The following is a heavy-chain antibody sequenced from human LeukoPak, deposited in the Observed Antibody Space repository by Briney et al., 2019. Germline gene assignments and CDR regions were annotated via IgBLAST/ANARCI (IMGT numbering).Heavy chain of an antibody. Sequence: KPSETLSLTCAVYGGSFSGYYWSWIRQPPGKGLEWIGEINHSGSTNYNPSLKSRVTISVDTSKNQFSLKLSSVTAADTAVYYCAAAGELFGYWGQGTLVTVSS. D-gene: IGHD3-10*01. J-gene: IGHJ4*02. CDR3: AAAGELFGY. CDR2: INHSGST. V-gene: IGHV4-34*01. CDR1: GGSFSGYY.